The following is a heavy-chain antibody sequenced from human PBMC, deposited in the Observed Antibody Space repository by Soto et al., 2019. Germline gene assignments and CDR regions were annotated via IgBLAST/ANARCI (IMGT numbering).Heavy chain of an antibody. J-gene: IGHJ6*02. V-gene: IGHV1-46*01. CDR2: INPSGGST. CDR3: AREGESSGWYDYYYYGMDV. CDR1: GYTFTSYY. D-gene: IGHD6-19*01. Sequence: GASVKVSCKASGYTFTSYYMHWVRQAPGQGLEWMGIINPSGGSTSYAQKFQGRVTMTRDTSTSTVYMELSSLRSEDTAVYYCAREGESSGWYDYYYYGMDVWGQGTTVTVSS.